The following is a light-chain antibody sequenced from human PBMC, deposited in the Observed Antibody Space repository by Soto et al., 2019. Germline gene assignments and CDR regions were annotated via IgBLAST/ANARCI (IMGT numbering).Light chain of an antibody. CDR2: DVS. CDR1: SSDVAAYNY. J-gene: IGLJ1*01. CDR3: SSFTRSNSYV. V-gene: IGLV2-14*03. Sequence: QSALTQPASVSGSPGQSITISCTGTSSDVAAYNYVSWYQQHPGKVPKLMIYDVSDRPSGVSNRFSGSKSGNTASLTISGLQAEDEADYYCSSFTRSNSYVFGTGTKVTVL.